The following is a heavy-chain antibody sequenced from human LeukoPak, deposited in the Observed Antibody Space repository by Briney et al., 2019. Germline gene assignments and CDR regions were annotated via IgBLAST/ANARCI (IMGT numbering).Heavy chain of an antibody. V-gene: IGHV1-18*01. J-gene: IGHJ4*02. CDR3: ARDYYSGSYYGDY. Sequence: ASVKVSCKASGYTFTNYGITWVRQARGQGLEWMGWISAYNANTNYAQKLQGRVTMTTDTSTSTAYMELSSLRSDDTAVYFCARDYYSGSYYGDYWGQGTLVTVSS. CDR2: ISAYNANT. CDR1: GYTFTNYG. D-gene: IGHD1-26*01.